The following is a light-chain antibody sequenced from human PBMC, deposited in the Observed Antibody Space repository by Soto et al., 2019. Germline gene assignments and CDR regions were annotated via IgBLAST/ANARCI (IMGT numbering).Light chain of an antibody. J-gene: IGKJ1*01. CDR2: GVS. CDR1: QSVSSIY. V-gene: IGKV3-20*01. Sequence: EIAMTQSPATLSVSPGERGTLSCRASQSVSSIYFAWYQQKRGQAPRLLIYGVSSRATGIPDRFSGSGSGTDFTLTISRLEPEDSAVYYCEQYGSSPRTFGQGTKVDIK. CDR3: EQYGSSPRT.